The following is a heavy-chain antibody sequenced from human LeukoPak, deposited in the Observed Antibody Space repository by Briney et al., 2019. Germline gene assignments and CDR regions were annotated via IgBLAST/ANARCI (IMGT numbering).Heavy chain of an antibody. CDR1: GFTFRTYA. CDR3: ATAGGDGSRMGFDP. Sequence: GGSLRLSCAASGFTFRTYAMSCVLQPPGKGLVWLSCISADGSVTRYADSVKGRFTISRDNTKSTLYLQMHSLRAEDTAVYYCATAGGDGSRMGFDPWGQGTLVTVSS. V-gene: IGHV3-74*01. CDR2: ISADGSVT. J-gene: IGHJ5*02. D-gene: IGHD2-15*01.